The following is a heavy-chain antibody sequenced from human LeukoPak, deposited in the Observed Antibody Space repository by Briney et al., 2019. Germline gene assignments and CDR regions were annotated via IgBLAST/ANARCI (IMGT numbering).Heavy chain of an antibody. CDR3: AKKSTTVITYYFDY. V-gene: IGHV3-23*01. J-gene: IGHJ4*02. CDR2: ISGSGGST. Sequence: GGSLRLSCAASGFSLSSYGMSWVRQAPGKGLEWVSGISGSGGSTYYADSVKGRFTISRDNSKNTLYLQMNSLRAEDTAVYYCAKKSTTVITYYFDYWGQGTLVTVSS. CDR1: GFSLSSYG. D-gene: IGHD4-11*01.